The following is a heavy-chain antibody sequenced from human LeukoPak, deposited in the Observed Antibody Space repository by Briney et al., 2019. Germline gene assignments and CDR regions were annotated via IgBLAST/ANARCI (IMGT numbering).Heavy chain of an antibody. CDR2: INPDSGFT. V-gene: IGHV1-2*02. CDR3: APTAEAYTSWWKV. Sequence: LEASVKVSCKASGYKFTDDYMHWVRQAPGQGLEFMGWINPDSGFTNYAQMFKGRVTMTRDTSISTAYLEVRSLTSDDTAVYYCAPTAEAYTSWWKVWGQGTLVTVSS. CDR1: GYKFTDDY. D-gene: IGHD3-16*01. J-gene: IGHJ4*02.